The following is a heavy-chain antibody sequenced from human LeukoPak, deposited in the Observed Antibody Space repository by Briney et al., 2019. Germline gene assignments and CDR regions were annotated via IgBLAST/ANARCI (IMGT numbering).Heavy chain of an antibody. CDR2: ISNDGSNK. V-gene: IGHV3-30-3*01. D-gene: IGHD2-15*01. J-gene: IGHJ6*02. CDR3: ARSRQREYCSGGYCYSYYYHGMDV. CDR1: GFAFSTYA. Sequence: QPGRSLRLSCAASGFAFSTYAMHWVRQAPGKGLEWVSLISNDGSNKNYADSVKGRFTISRDNSKITLYLQMNSLRTEDTAVYYCARSRQREYCSGGYCYSYYYHGMDVWGQGTTVAVSS.